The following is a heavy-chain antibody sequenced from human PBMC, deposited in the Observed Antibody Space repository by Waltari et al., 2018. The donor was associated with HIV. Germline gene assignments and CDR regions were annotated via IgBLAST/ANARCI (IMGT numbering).Heavy chain of an antibody. CDR1: GGSFSGYY. CDR2: VNHNGKT. Sequence: QVQLQQWGAGLLKPSETLSLTCAVYGGSFSGYYWTWIRQAPGKGLEWLGEVNHNGKTNYNPSLKSRVTVSVDTSKNQFSLQMKSVTGADTAVYFWAREKSRASEWYGIFYLDAWGQGTLVSVPS. CDR3: AREKSRASEWYGIFYLDA. J-gene: IGHJ5*02. V-gene: IGHV4-34*01. D-gene: IGHD3-3*01.